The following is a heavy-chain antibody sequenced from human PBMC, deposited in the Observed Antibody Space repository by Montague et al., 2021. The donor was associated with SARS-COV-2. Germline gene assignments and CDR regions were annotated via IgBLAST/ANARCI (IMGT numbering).Heavy chain of an antibody. V-gene: IGHV6-1*01. CDR1: GDSVSSSRAT. CDR3: TSGREGNYNVMDV. J-gene: IGHJ6*02. D-gene: IGHD1-1*01. CDR2: TYYRSKWYN. Sequence: CAISGDSVSSSRATWNWVRQSPPRGLEWLGRTYYRSKWYNDYAVSVRGRVTINPDTSKNQFSLQLNSVTPEDTAIYYCTSGREGNYNVMDVWGQGTTVTVSS.